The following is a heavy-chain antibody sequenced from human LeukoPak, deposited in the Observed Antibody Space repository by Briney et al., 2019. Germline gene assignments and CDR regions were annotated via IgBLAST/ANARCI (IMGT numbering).Heavy chain of an antibody. Sequence: GGSLRLSCAASGFTFSNYWMSWVRQAPGKGLEWVANIKHDGSEKSYVDSVKGRFAISRDNAKNSLYLQMNSLRAEDTAVYYCAELGITMIGGVWGKGTTVTISS. CDR1: GFTFSNYW. CDR2: IKHDGSEK. D-gene: IGHD3-10*02. J-gene: IGHJ6*04. CDR3: AELGITMIGGV. V-gene: IGHV3-7*01.